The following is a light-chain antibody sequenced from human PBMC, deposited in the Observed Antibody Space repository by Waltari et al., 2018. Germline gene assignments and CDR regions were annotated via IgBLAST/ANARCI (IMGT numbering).Light chain of an antibody. V-gene: IGLV1-40*01. CDR2: ILS. CDR3: QSYDTTLSAVV. Sequence: QSVLTQPPSVSGAPGQRVTISCSGTKSNIGADFDVHWYQQLPGTAPKLLLHILSNGPSGGSDRFSGFKSGASASLVITGLQAEDEAMYYCQSYDTTLSAVVFGGGTRLTV. CDR1: KSNIGADFD. J-gene: IGLJ2*01.